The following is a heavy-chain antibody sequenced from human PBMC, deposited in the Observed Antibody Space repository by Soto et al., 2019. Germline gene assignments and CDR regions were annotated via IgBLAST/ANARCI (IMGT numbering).Heavy chain of an antibody. Sequence: QVQLVQSGAEVKNPGASVKVSRKTSGYTFTKYGVGWVRQAPGQGLEWMGWISGSSGNANYAEKVQGRITLTTDTSTSTAYIELRSLRSDDTAVYYCAREMAGPGGEYDYWGQGTLVTVSS. CDR3: AREMAGPGGEYDY. J-gene: IGHJ4*02. D-gene: IGHD3-16*01. CDR1: GYTFTKYG. V-gene: IGHV1-18*01. CDR2: ISGSSGNA.